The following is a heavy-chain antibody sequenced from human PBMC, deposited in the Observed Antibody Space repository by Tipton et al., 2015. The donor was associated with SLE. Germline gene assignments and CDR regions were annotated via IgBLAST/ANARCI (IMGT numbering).Heavy chain of an antibody. CDR1: GGSFSGYY. CDR3: ARGEDPDPFDS. Sequence: TLSLTCAVYGGSFSGYYWGWIRQPPGKGLEWIAYIHYNGNTYYNPSLKSRVTISIDASKNQFSLKLSSVTAADTAVYSCARGEDPDPFDSWGRGTMVTVSS. V-gene: IGHV4-34*09. J-gene: IGHJ3*02. CDR2: IHYNGNT.